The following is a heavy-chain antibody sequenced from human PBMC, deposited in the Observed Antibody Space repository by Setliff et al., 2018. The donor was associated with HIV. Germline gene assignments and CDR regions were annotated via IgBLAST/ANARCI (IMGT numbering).Heavy chain of an antibody. V-gene: IGHV4-39*01. Sequence: SETLSLTCTVSGTSINTSDSYWGWIRQPPGKGLDWIGSIYYTGHTYYDSSLKSRVTMSVDTSKNQFSLKLNSVTAADTAVYYCARRFLTTVVTLAFDTWGQGTMVTVSS. D-gene: IGHD4-17*01. CDR3: ARRFLTTVVTLAFDT. CDR1: GTSINTSDSY. CDR2: IYYTGHT. J-gene: IGHJ3*02.